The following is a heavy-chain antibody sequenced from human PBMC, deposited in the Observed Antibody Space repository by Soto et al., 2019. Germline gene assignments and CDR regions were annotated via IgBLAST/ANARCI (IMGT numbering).Heavy chain of an antibody. CDR3: ARYTEEVRGVINYFDY. J-gene: IGHJ4*02. D-gene: IGHD3-10*01. CDR1: GGSISSYY. Sequence: SETLSLTCTVSGGSISSYYWSWIRQPPGKGLEWIGYIYYSGSTNYNPSLKSRVTISVDTSKNQFSLKLSSVTAADTAVYYCARYTEEVRGVINYFDYWGQGTLVTVSS. V-gene: IGHV4-59*08. CDR2: IYYSGST.